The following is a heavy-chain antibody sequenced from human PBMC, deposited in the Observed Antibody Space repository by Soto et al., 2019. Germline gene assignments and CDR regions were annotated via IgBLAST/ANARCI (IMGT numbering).Heavy chain of an antibody. D-gene: IGHD6-19*01. CDR2: IIPIFGTA. V-gene: IGHV1-69*13. Sequence: SVKVSCKASGDTFSSYAISWVRQAPGQGLEWMGGIIPIFGTANYAQKFQGRVTITADESTSTAYMELSSLRSEDTAVYYCARVLPSSGWWLDNYWGQGTLVTVSS. J-gene: IGHJ4*02. CDR1: GDTFSSYA. CDR3: ARVLPSSGWWLDNY.